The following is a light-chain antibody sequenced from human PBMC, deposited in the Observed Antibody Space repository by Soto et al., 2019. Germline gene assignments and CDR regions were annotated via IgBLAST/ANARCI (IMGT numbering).Light chain of an antibody. V-gene: IGLV2-14*01. CDR2: EVT. Sequence: QSALTQPASVSGSPGQSITLSCTGTSGDIGSYNRVSWYQQHPGKAPKLIIYEVTDRPSGVSNRFSGSKSGNTASLTISGLQAEYEAEYYCSSYTTINTGACVFGTGTKVTVL. J-gene: IGLJ1*01. CDR3: SSYTTINTGACV. CDR1: SGDIGSYNR.